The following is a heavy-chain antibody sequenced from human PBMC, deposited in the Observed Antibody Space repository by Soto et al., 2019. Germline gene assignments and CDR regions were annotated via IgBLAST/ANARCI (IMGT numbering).Heavy chain of an antibody. V-gene: IGHV6-1*01. J-gene: IGHJ2*01. Sequence: QVQLQQSGPGLVKPSQTLSLICAISGDSVSSKTATWNWIRQSPSRGLEWLGRTYYRSKWYNDYAVSVKSRVVITPDTSKNPLSLQLNSLTPDDAAVYFCARDGSGFHWYFDLWGRGTLVTVSS. CDR3: ARDGSGFHWYFDL. CDR1: GDSVSSKTAT. CDR2: TYYRSKWYN. D-gene: IGHD6-19*01.